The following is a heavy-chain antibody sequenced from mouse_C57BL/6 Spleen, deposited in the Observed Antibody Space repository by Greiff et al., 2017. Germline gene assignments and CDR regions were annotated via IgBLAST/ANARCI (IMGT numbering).Heavy chain of an antibody. CDR2: IDPANGNT. D-gene: IGHD1-1*01. Sequence: VQLQQSVAELVRPGASVKLSCTASGFNIKNTYMHWVKQRPEQGLEWIGRIDPANGNTKYAPKFQGKATISADTSANTAYLQFSSLTSEYTSIYYCARDGTTVVALYYFAMDDWGKGTSVTVSS. J-gene: IGHJ4*01. V-gene: IGHV14-3*01. CDR1: GFNIKNTY. CDR3: ARDGTTVVALYYFAMDD.